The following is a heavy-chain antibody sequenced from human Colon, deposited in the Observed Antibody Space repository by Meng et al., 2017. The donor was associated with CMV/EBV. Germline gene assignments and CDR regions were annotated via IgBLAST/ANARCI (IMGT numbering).Heavy chain of an antibody. D-gene: IGHD5-18*01. J-gene: IGHJ4*02. V-gene: IGHV3-21*01. Sequence: ACGFTFSSYSMNWVRQAPGMGLEWVSSISGSSSYMYYSDSVKGRFTISRDNAKNSLYLQVNSLRAEDTAVYYCARERGYSYGYADYWGQGTLVTVSS. CDR1: GFTFSSYS. CDR2: ISGSSSYM. CDR3: ARERGYSYGYADY.